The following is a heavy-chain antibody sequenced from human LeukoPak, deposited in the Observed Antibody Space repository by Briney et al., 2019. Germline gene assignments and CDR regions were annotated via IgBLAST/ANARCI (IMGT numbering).Heavy chain of an antibody. CDR3: ARLGDYEGY. Sequence: GGSLRLSCAASGFTFSSYAMNWVRQAPGKGLEWVSPISSSSSFIHYADPVKGRFAVSRDNAKNSLYLQMNSLRAEDTAVYYCARLGDYEGYWGQGTLVTVSS. D-gene: IGHD4-17*01. J-gene: IGHJ4*02. CDR2: ISSSSSFI. V-gene: IGHV3-21*06. CDR1: GFTFSSYA.